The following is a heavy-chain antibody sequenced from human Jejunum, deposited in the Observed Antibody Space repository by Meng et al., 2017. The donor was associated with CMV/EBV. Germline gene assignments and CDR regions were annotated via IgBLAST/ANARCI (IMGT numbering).Heavy chain of an antibody. D-gene: IGHD1-26*01. Sequence: CICSGGTIISYYWSWSRQPPGKALEWRGKFSYIGRTSYNPSLNSRFTISVDTPKNQFSLKVTSVTAADTAVYFCARRWEGNTWFDYWGQGMLVTVSS. V-gene: IGHV4-59*13. J-gene: IGHJ4*02. CDR1: GGTIISYY. CDR3: ARRWEGNTWFDY. CDR2: FSYIGRT.